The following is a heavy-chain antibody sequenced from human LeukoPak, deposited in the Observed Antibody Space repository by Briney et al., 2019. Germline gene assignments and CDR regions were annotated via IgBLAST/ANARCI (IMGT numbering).Heavy chain of an antibody. CDR3: ARASGGAY. CDR2: IWYDGSNK. CDR1: GFTFSSYG. V-gene: IGHV3-33*01. D-gene: IGHD3-16*01. Sequence: PGRSLRLSCAASGFTFSSYGMHWVRQAPGKGLEWVAVIWYDGSNKYYADSVEGRFTISRDNSKNTLYLQMNSLRAEDMAVYYCARASGGAYWGQGTLVTVSS. J-gene: IGHJ4*02.